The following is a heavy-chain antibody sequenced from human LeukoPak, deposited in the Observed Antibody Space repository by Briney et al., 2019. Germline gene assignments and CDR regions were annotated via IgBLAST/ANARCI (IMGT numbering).Heavy chain of an antibody. CDR3: ARDREYSSSSWDYYYYMDV. CDR1: GYTFTSYG. V-gene: IGHV1-18*01. CDR2: ISAYNGNT. Sequence: ASVKVSCKASGYTFTSYGISWGRPAPGQGLEWMGWISAYNGNTNYAQKLQGRVTMTTDTSTSTAYMELRSLRSDDTAVYYCARDREYSSSSWDYYYYMDVWGKGTTVTVSS. J-gene: IGHJ6*03. D-gene: IGHD6-6*01.